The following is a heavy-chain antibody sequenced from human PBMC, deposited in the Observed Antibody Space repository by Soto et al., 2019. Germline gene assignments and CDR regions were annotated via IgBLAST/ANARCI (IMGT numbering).Heavy chain of an antibody. J-gene: IGHJ4*02. V-gene: IGHV3-30*18. D-gene: IGHD2-15*01. CDR2: ILYDGINK. CDR1: GFTFSNYG. Sequence: QVRLVGSGGGVVQPGRSLRLSCAASGFTFSNYGMHWVRQAPGKGLEWVAVILYDGINKYYADSVKGRFTISRDNSKSTLYLQMNSLRTEDTAVYYCAKEWMVAATLFDYWGQGTLVTVSS. CDR3: AKEWMVAATLFDY.